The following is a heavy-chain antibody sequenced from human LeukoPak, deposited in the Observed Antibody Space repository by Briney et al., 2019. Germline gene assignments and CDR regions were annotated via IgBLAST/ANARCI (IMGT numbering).Heavy chain of an antibody. CDR3: ARDSADYGDYDY. V-gene: IGHV1-46*01. Sequence: ASVKVSCKASGYTFTSYFMHWVRQAPGQGLDWMGIINPSGGSTSYAQKFQGRVTMTRDTSTSTVYMELSSLRSEDTAVYYCARDSADYGDYDYWGQGTLVTVSS. CDR1: GYTFTSYF. D-gene: IGHD4-17*01. J-gene: IGHJ4*02. CDR2: INPSGGST.